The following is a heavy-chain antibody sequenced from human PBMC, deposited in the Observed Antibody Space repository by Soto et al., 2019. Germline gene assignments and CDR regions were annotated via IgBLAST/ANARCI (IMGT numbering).Heavy chain of an antibody. CDR1: GGSISSGGYY. CDR2: IYYSGST. V-gene: IGHV4-31*03. D-gene: IGHD2-15*01. CDR3: ARDRGVFDSGGSRGTLGAFDI. J-gene: IGHJ3*02. Sequence: SETLSLTCTVSGGSISSGGYYWSWIRQHPGKGLEWIGYIYYSGSTYYNPSLKGGVTMSVDTSKNQFSLKLSSVTAADTAVYYCARDRGVFDSGGSRGTLGAFDIWGQGTMVTVSS.